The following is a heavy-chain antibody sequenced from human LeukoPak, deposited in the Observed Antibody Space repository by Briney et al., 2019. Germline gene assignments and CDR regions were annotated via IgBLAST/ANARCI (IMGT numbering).Heavy chain of an antibody. Sequence: ASVKVSCKASGYTFTSYGISWVRQAPGQGLEWMGWISAYNGNTNYAQKLQGRVTMTEDTSTDTAYMELSSLRSEDTAVYYCATVIVVVPAGRDAFDIWGQGTMVTVSS. V-gene: IGHV1-18*01. CDR3: ATVIVVVPAGRDAFDI. J-gene: IGHJ3*02. CDR1: GYTFTSYG. D-gene: IGHD2-2*01. CDR2: ISAYNGNT.